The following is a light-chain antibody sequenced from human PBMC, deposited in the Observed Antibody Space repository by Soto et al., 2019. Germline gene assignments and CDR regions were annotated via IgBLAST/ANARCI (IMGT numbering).Light chain of an antibody. J-gene: IGKJ5*01. CDR2: AAT. V-gene: IGKV1-12*01. CDR1: QDISDW. Sequence: DIQMTQSPSSVSASVGDRVTITCRASQDISDWLAWHQQKPGEAPKLLIYAATTLHSGVPSRFSGSGSGTDFTLTISSLQPEDVATYYCQKFNTAPLTFGQGTRMEIK. CDR3: QKFNTAPLT.